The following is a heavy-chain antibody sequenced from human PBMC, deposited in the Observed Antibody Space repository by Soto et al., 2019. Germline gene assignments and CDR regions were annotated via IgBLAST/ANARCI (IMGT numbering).Heavy chain of an antibody. CDR3: AKESYYYDSSGYYRGFDY. CDR1: GLTFSSFA. D-gene: IGHD3-22*01. CDR2: ISGGGVST. J-gene: IGHJ4*02. V-gene: IGHV3-23*01. Sequence: EVQLLESGGGLVQPGGSLRLSCAASGLTFSSFAMSWVRQAPGKGLGWVSSISGGGVSTYYAASVKGRFTISRDNSKSTLYLQMNSLRAEDTAVYYCAKESYYYDSSGYYRGFDYWGQGTLVTVSS.